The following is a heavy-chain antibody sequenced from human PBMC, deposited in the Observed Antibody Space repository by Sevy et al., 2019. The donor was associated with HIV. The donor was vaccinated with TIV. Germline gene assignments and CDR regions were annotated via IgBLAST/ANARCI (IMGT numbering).Heavy chain of an antibody. CDR2: IKSVIDGGAT. J-gene: IGHJ6*02. CDR3: MTDHGFGGYDEAVINYYYYGMDV. D-gene: IGHD3-16*01. CDR1: GFTFSSAW. Sequence: GGSLRLSCAASGFTFSSAWMSWVRQAPGKGLEWVGRIKSVIDGGATDYAEPVKGRCSISIEDSKNTVYLQMNILKTEDTAVYYCMTDHGFGGYDEAVINYYYYGMDVWGQGTTVTVSS. V-gene: IGHV3-15*01.